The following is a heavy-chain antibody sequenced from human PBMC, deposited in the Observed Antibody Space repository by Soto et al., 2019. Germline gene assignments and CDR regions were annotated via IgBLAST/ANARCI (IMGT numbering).Heavy chain of an antibody. Sequence: QVQLVQSGAEVKKPGASVKVSCKASAYTFTSYGISWLRQAPGQGLERMGCISAYNGNTNYAQKLQGRVTMTTDTSTSTAYMELRSLRSDDTAVYYCARDYKQGGWYYGDMAYWGKGPLVSVSS. CDR1: AYTFTSYG. CDR3: ARDYKQGGWYYGDMAY. CDR2: ISAYNGNT. J-gene: IGHJ4*02. D-gene: IGHD6-19*01. V-gene: IGHV1-18*01.